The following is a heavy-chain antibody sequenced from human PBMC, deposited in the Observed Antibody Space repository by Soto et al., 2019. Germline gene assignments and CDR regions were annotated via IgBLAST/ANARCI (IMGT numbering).Heavy chain of an antibody. V-gene: IGHV1-18*01. J-gene: IGHJ6*02. D-gene: IGHD3-10*01. CDR2: ISAYNGNT. CDR3: ARDDYYGSRSYIWCYYYNGMYV. CDR1: GYTFTSDG. Sequence: QVQLVQSGAEVKKPGASVKVSCKASGYTFTSDGISWVRQAPGQGLEWMGWISAYNGNTNYAQKLQGRVTMTTDTSTSKAYMDRMSLRADDNDVYYCARDDYYGSRSYIWCYYYNGMYVWGQGTTVTDSS.